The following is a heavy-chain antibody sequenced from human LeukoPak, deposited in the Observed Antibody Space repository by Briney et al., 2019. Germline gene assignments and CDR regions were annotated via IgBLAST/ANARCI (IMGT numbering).Heavy chain of an antibody. CDR1: GGTFSSYA. J-gene: IGHJ4*02. D-gene: IGHD2-15*01. V-gene: IGHV1-69*04. CDR3: ARDSNCSGGSCYSPPTDY. CDR2: IIPILGIA. Sequence: GASVKVSCKASGGTFSSYAISWVRQAPGQGLEWMGRIIPILGIANYAQKFQGRVTITADKSTSTAYMELSSLRSEDTAVYYCARDSNCSGGSCYSPPTDYWGQGTLVTVSS.